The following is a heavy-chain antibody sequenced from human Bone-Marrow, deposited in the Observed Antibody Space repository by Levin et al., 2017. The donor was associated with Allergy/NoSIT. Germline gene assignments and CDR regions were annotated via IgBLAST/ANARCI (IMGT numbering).Heavy chain of an antibody. CDR2: INPNSGGT. V-gene: IGHV1-2*02. D-gene: IGHD4-23*01. CDR3: ARDPPLYGGDSGSDY. J-gene: IGHJ4*02. CDR1: GYVFTAYY. Sequence: GESLKISCKASGYVFTAYYIHWVRQAPRQGLEWVGWINPNSGGTGSAEKFQGRVTMTTDPSINTVYVELSGLRSDDTAFYYCARDPPLYGGDSGSDYWGQGTLVTVSS.